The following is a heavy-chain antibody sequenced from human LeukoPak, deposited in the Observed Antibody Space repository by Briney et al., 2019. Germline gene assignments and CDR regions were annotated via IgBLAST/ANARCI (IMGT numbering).Heavy chain of an antibody. V-gene: IGHV4-59*01. CDR1: GGSISSYY. D-gene: IGHD1-26*01. J-gene: IGHJ4*02. CDR2: GSYSGST. Sequence: PSETLSLTCTVSGGSISSYYWNWIRQPPGKGLEWIGYGSYSGSTDYNPSLKSRVTISVDTPKNQFSLKLSSETAADTAVYYCARAYGSYSFDYWGQGTLVTVSS. CDR3: ARAYGSYSFDY.